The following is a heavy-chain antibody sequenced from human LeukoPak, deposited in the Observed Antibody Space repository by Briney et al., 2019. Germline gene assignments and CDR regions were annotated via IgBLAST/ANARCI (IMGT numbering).Heavy chain of an antibody. CDR3: ARGGLRIEQTIDY. J-gene: IGHJ4*02. D-gene: IGHD2/OR15-2a*01. V-gene: IGHV1-69*04. CDR1: GGTFSSYA. CDR2: IIPILGIA. Sequence: ASVKVSCKASGGTFSSYAISWVRQAPGQGLEWMGRIIPILGIANYAQKFQGRVTITADKSTSTAYMELSSLRSEDTAVYYCARGGLRIEQTIDYWGQGTLVTVSS.